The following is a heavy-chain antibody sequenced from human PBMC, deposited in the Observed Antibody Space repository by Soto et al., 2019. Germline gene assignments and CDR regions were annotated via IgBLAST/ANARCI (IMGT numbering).Heavy chain of an antibody. V-gene: IGHV3-15*01. J-gene: IGHJ6*02. Sequence: GGSLRLSCEGSGFTFSNGWMTWVRQAAGKGLEWVGRIKTNIDGGRIDYAAPVKGRFTISRDDSKNTLYLQMNSLKTEDTGVYYCTTNSVTDFYYYGMEVWGLGTTVT. CDR1: GFTFSNGW. CDR2: IKTNIDGGRI. CDR3: TTNSVTDFYYYGMEV.